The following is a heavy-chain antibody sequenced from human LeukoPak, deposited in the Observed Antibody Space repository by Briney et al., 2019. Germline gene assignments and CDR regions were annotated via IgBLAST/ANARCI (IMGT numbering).Heavy chain of an antibody. CDR3: ARMPRRRGWFDP. CDR1: GGSFSGYY. CDR2: INHSGST. V-gene: IGHV4-34*01. Sequence: TSETLSLTCAVYGGSFSGYYWSWIRQPPGKGLEWIGEINHSGSTNYNPSLKSRVTISVDTSKNQFSLKLSSVTAADTAVYYCARMPRRRGWFDPWGQGTLVTVSS. J-gene: IGHJ5*02. D-gene: IGHD2-2*01.